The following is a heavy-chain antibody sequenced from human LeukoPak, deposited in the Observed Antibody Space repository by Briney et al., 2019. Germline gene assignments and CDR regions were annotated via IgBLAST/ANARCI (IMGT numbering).Heavy chain of an antibody. J-gene: IGHJ6*03. V-gene: IGHV4-61*02. CDR3: ARGITPAHHRGNRVPGPYMDV. Sequence: SGTLSLTCTVSGGSISSSSYYWSWIRQPAGKGLEWIGRIYTSGSTNYNPSLKSRVTMSVDTSKNQFSLKLSSVTAADTAVYYCARGITPAHHRGNRVPGPYMDVWGKGTTVTVSS. CDR2: IYTSGST. CDR1: GGSISSSSYY. D-gene: IGHD1-14*01.